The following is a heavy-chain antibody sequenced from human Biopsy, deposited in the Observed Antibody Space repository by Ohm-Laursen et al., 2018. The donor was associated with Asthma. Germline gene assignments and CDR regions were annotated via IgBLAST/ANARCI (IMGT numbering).Heavy chain of an antibody. D-gene: IGHD2-2*01. Sequence: ASVKVSCKSLGGTFNTYVIGWVRPAPGQGLEWMGGINSVFGTTTYPQKLQDRVTITADDSTSTVYMELSSLRSEDTAVYYCARKAGSCISRTCYSLDFWGQGTLVTVSS. CDR2: INSVFGTT. CDR3: ARKAGSCISRTCYSLDF. V-gene: IGHV1-69*13. J-gene: IGHJ4*02. CDR1: GGTFNTYV.